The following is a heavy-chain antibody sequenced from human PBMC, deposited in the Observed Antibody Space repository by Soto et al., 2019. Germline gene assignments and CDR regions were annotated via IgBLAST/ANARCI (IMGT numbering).Heavy chain of an antibody. J-gene: IGHJ4*02. CDR2: ISYDGSDK. Sequence: QVQLVESGGGVVQPGRSLRLSCAASGFPFTSYGMHWVREGPDKGLEWVAIISYDGSDKYYADHVKGRFTISRDNSKNTLYLQMNSLRTEDTALYYCVGGQYYFDYRGQGTLVIVSS. V-gene: IGHV3-30*03. CDR3: VGGQYYFDY. CDR1: GFPFTSYG. D-gene: IGHD3-10*01.